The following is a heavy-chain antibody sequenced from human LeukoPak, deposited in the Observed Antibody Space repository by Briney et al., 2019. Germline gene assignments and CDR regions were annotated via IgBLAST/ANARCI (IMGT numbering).Heavy chain of an antibody. CDR1: GGSISSYY. J-gene: IGHJ6*03. D-gene: IGHD3-22*01. CDR3: ARSIPFYDSSGYYYNYYYYMDV. CDR2: IYTSGST. V-gene: IGHV4-4*09. Sequence: SETLSLTCTVSGGSISSYYWSWIRQPPGKGLEWIGYIYTSGSTNYNPSLKSRVTISVGTSKNQFSLKLSSVTAADTAVYYCARSIPFYDSSGYYYNYYYYMDVWGKGTTVTVSS.